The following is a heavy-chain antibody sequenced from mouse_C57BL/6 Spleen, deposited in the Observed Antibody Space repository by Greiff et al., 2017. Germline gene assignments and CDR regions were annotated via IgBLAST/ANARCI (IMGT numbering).Heavy chain of an antibody. CDR3: ARESGTAY. Sequence: KPRKGLEWIGQIYPGDGDTNYNGKFKGKATLTADKSSSTAYMQLSSLTSEDSAVYFCARESGTAYWGQGTLVTVSA. CDR2: IYPGDGDT. V-gene: IGHV1-80*01. D-gene: IGHD1-1*01. J-gene: IGHJ3*01.